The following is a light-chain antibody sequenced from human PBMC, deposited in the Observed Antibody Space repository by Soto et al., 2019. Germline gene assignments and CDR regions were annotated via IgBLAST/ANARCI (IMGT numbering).Light chain of an antibody. CDR2: SNN. Sequence: QSVLTQPPSASGTPGQRVTISCSGSSSNIGSNTVNWYQQLPGTAPKLLIYSNNQRPSGVPDRFSGSKSGPSASRAISGLQSEDEADYYCAAWDDSLNGWVFGGGTKLTVL. J-gene: IGLJ3*02. CDR3: AAWDDSLNGWV. CDR1: SSNIGSNT. V-gene: IGLV1-44*01.